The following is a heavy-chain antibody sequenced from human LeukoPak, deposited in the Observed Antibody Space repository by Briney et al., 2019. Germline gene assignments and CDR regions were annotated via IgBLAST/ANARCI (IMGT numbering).Heavy chain of an antibody. CDR3: AKDGEQWLVQEVGYFDY. CDR2: IRYDGSNK. D-gene: IGHD6-19*01. Sequence: PGGSLRLPCAASGFTFSSYGMHCVRQAPGKGREWVAFIRYDGSNKYYADYVKGRFTISRDNSKNTLYLQMNSLRAEDTAVYYCAKDGEQWLVQEVGYFDYWGQGTLVTVSS. V-gene: IGHV3-30*02. CDR1: GFTFSSYG. J-gene: IGHJ4*02.